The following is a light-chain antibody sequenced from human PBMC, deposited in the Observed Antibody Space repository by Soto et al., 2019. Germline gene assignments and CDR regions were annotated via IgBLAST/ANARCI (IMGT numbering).Light chain of an antibody. J-gene: IGKJ4*01. V-gene: IGKV1-39*01. CDR3: QQYNSYPLT. CDR1: QAIHSY. CDR2: ATS. Sequence: DIQMTQSPSSLSASVGDRVTITCRASQAIHSYLNWYQQKPGKAPNLLIFATSTLQSGVPSRFSGSGSGTDFTLTISSLQPEDFATYYCQQYNSYPLTFGGGTKVEIK.